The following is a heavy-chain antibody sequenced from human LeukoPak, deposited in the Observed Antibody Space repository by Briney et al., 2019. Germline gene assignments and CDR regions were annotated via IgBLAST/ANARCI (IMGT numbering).Heavy chain of an antibody. CDR1: GGSISSETYY. J-gene: IGHJ4*02. V-gene: IGHV4-61*02. CDR3: ARGRHFDY. CDR2: IYSSGST. Sequence: RSSETLSLTCTVSGGSISSETYYWTWVRQPAGKGLEWIGRIYSSGSTSYNPSLKSRVTISVDTSKNQFSLELNSVTASDTAVYYCARGRHFDYWGQGTLVTVSS. D-gene: IGHD6-25*01.